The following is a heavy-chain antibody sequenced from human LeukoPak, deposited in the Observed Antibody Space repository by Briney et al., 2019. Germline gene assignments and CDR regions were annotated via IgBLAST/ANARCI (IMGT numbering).Heavy chain of an antibody. J-gene: IGHJ3*02. CDR3: AREGSSGWYRGAFDI. V-gene: IGHV3-48*01. CDR1: GFTFSSYS. Sequence: GGSLRLSCAASGFTFSSYSMNWVRQAPGKGLEWVSYISSSGSTIYYADSVKGRFTISRDNAKNSLYLQMNSLRAEDTAVYYCAREGSSGWYRGAFDIWGQGTMVTVSS. CDR2: ISSSGSTI. D-gene: IGHD6-19*01.